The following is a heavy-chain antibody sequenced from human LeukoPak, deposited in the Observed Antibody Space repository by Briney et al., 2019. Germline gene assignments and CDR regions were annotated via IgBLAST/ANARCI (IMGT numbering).Heavy chain of an antibody. CDR3: ARVRRTMIWSAFDI. V-gene: IGHV1-18*01. J-gene: IGHJ3*02. CDR1: GYTFTSYG. D-gene: IGHD3-22*01. CDR2: IGAYNGNT. Sequence: APVKVSCKPSGYTFTSYGISWVRQAPGQGLEWMGWIGAYNGNTNYAQKLQGRVTMTTDTSTSTAYMELRSLRSDDTAVYYCARVRRTMIWSAFDIWGQGTMVTVSS.